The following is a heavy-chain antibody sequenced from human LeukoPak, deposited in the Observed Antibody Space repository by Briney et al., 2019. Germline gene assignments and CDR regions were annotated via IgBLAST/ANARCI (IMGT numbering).Heavy chain of an antibody. CDR3: ARGFSYANYPIDY. D-gene: IGHD4/OR15-4a*01. V-gene: IGHV1-69*13. CDR2: IIPIFGTA. J-gene: IGHJ4*02. CDR1: GGTFSSYA. Sequence: SVKVSCKASGGTFSSYAISWVRQAPGQGLEWMEGIIPIFGTANYAQKFQGRVTITADESTSTAYMELSSLRSEDTAVYYCARGFSYANYPIDYWGQGTLVTVSS.